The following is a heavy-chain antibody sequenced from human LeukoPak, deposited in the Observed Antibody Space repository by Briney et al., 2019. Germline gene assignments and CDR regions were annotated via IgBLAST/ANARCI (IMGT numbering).Heavy chain of an antibody. D-gene: IGHD3-22*01. J-gene: IGHJ4*02. CDR1: GFTFSSYA. V-gene: IGHV3-23*01. CDR3: AKDRVTMIVVVTNFDY. Sequence: PGGSPRLSCAASGFTFSSYAMSWVRQAPGKGLEWVSAISGSGGSTYYADSVKGRFTISRDNSKNTLYLQMNSLRAEDTAVYYCAKDRVTMIVVVTNFDYWGQGTLVTVSS. CDR2: ISGSGGST.